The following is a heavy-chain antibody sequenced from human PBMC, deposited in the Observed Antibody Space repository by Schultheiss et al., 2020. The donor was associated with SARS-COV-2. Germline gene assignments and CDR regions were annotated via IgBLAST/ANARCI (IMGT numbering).Heavy chain of an antibody. CDR1: GFTFSSYA. J-gene: IGHJ4*02. V-gene: IGHV3-21*01. CDR2: ISSSSSYI. D-gene: IGHD3-22*01. Sequence: GGSLRLSCAASGFTFSSYAMHWIRQAPGKGLEWVSSISSSSSYIYYADSVKGRFTISRDNAKNSLYLQMNSLRAEDTAVYYCARGQYDSSGYYHFWGQGTLVTVSS. CDR3: ARGQYDSSGYYHF.